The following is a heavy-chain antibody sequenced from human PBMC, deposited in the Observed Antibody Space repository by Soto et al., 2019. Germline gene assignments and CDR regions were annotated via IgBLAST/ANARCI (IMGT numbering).Heavy chain of an antibody. CDR1: GFTFDDYA. CDR3: AKDLARNHYDILTGYYFDY. V-gene: IGHV3-9*01. CDR2: ISWNSGSI. Sequence: GGSLRLSCAASGFTFDDYAMHWVRQAPGKGLEWVSGISWNSGSIGYADSVKGRFTISRDNAKNSLYLQMNSLRAEDSALYYCAKDLARNHYDILTGYYFDYWGQGTLVTVSS. J-gene: IGHJ4*02. D-gene: IGHD3-9*01.